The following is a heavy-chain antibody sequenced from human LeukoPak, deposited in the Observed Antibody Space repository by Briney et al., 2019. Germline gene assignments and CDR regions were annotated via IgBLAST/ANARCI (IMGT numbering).Heavy chain of an antibody. CDR3: ARAPSLGTIFGPPVGYFDL. Sequence: SETLSLTCTVSGGSIRSYYWSWLRQAPGKGLVWIGYIYYSGSTNYNPSLKSRVTTSIDTSRNQFSLKLSSVTAADTAVYYCARAPSLGTIFGPPVGYFDLWGRGTLVSVSS. CDR2: IYYSGST. D-gene: IGHD3-3*01. J-gene: IGHJ2*01. V-gene: IGHV4-59*01. CDR1: GGSIRSYY.